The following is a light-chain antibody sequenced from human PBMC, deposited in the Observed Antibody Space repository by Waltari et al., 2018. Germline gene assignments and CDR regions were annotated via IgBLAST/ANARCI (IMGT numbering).Light chain of an antibody. V-gene: IGLV2-11*01. Sequence: QSALTQPRSVSGSPGQSVTLSCTGTSSDIGGYKYVSWYQPHPGKAPKLVIYDVDKRPSGVPDRFSGSKAGNTASLTISGLQTDDDADYYCCSYAGRYTSVFGRGTRVTVL. CDR3: CSYAGRYTSV. J-gene: IGLJ2*01. CDR1: SSDIGGYKY. CDR2: DVD.